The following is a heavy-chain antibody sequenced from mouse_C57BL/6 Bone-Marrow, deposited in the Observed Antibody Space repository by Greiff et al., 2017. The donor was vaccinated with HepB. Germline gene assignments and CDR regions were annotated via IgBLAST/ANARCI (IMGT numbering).Heavy chain of an antibody. Sequence: VQLQQSGAELVRPGASVKLSCTASGFNIKDDYMHWVKQRPEQGLEWIGWIDPENGDTEYASKFQGKATITADTSSNTAYLQLSSLTSADTAVYYCTTHHGPAWFAYGGQGTLVTGSA. V-gene: IGHV14-4*01. CDR3: TTHHGPAWFAY. J-gene: IGHJ3*01. CDR2: IDPENGDT. CDR1: GFNIKDDY.